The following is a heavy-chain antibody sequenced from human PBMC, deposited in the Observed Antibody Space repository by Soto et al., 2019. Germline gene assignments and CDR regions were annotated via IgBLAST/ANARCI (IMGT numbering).Heavy chain of an antibody. D-gene: IGHD6-13*01. J-gene: IGHJ5*02. CDR1: GGSISSYY. CDR2: IYYSGST. Sequence: SETLSLTCTVSGGSISSYYWSWIRQPPGKGLEWIGYIYYSGSTNYNPSLKSRVTISVDTSKNQFSLKLSSVSAADTAVYYCARAKAPLYSSSWYWFDPWGQGTLVTVSS. CDR3: ARAKAPLYSSSWYWFDP. V-gene: IGHV4-59*08.